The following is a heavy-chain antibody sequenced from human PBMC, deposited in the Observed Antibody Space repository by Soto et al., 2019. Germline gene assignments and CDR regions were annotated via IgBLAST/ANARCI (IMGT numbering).Heavy chain of an antibody. Sequence: GGSLRLSCAASGFTFSSYGMHWVRQAPGKGLEWVAVIWYDGSNKYYADSVKGRFTISRDNSKNTLYLQMNSLRAEDTAVYYCVRVGCSSSSCSGYYYYYYMDVWGKGTTVTVSS. D-gene: IGHD2-2*01. CDR1: GFTFSSYG. CDR3: VRVGCSSSSCSGYYYYYYMDV. CDR2: IWYDGSNK. J-gene: IGHJ6*03. V-gene: IGHV3-33*08.